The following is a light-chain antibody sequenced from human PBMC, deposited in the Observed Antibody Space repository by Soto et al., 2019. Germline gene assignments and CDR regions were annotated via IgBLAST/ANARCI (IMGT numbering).Light chain of an antibody. CDR2: ATS. CDR3: QQSHSTVIT. J-gene: IGKJ5*01. CDR1: ETIKSS. V-gene: IGKV1-39*01. Sequence: DLQMTQSPSSLSASVGDRVTISCRANETIKSSLNWYQQKPGEAPKLLIYATSHLQTGVPARISGSGSETDFSLTISSLQFEDFATYYCQQSHSTVITFGQGTRL.